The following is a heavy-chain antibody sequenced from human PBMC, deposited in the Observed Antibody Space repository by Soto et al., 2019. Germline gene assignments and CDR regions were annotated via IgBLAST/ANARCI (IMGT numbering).Heavy chain of an antibody. CDR3: ARDFCPVPTCYDL. V-gene: IGHV3-33*01. D-gene: IGHD2-2*01. Sequence: AVRISCAACALTFRNYRMHRVRQGPGKGLEWVAGIDYNEINQYYIDPVKGRFTISRDQSKNTLYLQMNSLRAEDTAVYYCARDFCPVPTCYDLWGQVVLFTV. CDR1: ALTFRNYR. CDR2: IDYNEINQ. J-gene: IGHJ4*02.